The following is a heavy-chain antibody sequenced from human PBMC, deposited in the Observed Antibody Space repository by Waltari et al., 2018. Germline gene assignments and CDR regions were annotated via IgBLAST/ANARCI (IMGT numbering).Heavy chain of an antibody. Sequence: QVQLVQSGAEVKKPGASVKVSCKASGYHFTGYYMQWVRQAPGQGLEWMGRINPNRGGTNYAQKFQGRVTMTRDTSISTAYMELSRLRSDDTAVYYCARDKAITMIVVNYAFDIWGQGTMVTVSS. CDR3: ARDKAITMIVVNYAFDI. CDR1: GYHFTGYY. J-gene: IGHJ3*02. CDR2: INPNRGGT. D-gene: IGHD3-22*01. V-gene: IGHV1-2*06.